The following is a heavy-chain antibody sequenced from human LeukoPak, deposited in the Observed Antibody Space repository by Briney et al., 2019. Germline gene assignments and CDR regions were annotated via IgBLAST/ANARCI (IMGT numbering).Heavy chain of an antibody. CDR3: ARDSPGGGGFYNWFDP. J-gene: IGHJ5*02. D-gene: IGHD3-16*01. CDR2: IYYSGST. V-gene: IGHV4-39*07. Sequence: SETLSLTCTVSGGSISSSSYYWGWIRQPPGKGLEWIGSIYYSGSTDYNPSLKSRVTISVDTSKNQFSLRLSSVTTADTAIYYCARDSPGGGGFYNWFDPWGQGTLVTVSS. CDR1: GGSISSSSYY.